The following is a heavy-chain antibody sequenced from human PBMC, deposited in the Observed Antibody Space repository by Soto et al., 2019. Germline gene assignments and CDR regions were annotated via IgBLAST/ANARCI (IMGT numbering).Heavy chain of an antibody. V-gene: IGHV3-23*01. CDR3: ANGGGVPEDAFDI. J-gene: IGHJ3*02. CDR1: GFTFSSYA. D-gene: IGHD2-15*01. Sequence: GGSLRLSCAASGFTFSSYAMSWVRQAPGKGLEWVSAISGSGGSTYYADSVKGRFTISRDNSKNTLYLQMNSLRAEDTAVYYCANGGGVPEDAFDIWGQGTMVTVSS. CDR2: ISGSGGST.